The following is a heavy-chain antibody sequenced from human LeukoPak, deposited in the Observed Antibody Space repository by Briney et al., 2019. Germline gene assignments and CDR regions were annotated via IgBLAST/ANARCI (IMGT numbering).Heavy chain of an antibody. Sequence: APLKVSCKASGYTFTSYGISSVRQAARHGLEWMGWISAYNGNTNYAQKLQGRVTMTTDTSTSTAYMELSSLRSDDTAVYYCARDRAATGDSSGYGAFDIWGQGTMVTVSS. CDR1: GYTFTSYG. CDR2: ISAYNGNT. D-gene: IGHD3-22*01. J-gene: IGHJ3*02. V-gene: IGHV1-18*01. CDR3: ARDRAATGDSSGYGAFDI.